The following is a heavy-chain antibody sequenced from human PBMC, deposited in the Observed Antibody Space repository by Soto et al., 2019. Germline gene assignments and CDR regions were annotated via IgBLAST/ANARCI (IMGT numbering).Heavy chain of an antibody. J-gene: IGHJ5*02. V-gene: IGHV3-23*01. D-gene: IGHD3-10*01. Sequence: GGSLRLSCAASGFTFSSYAMSWVRQAPGKGLEWVSAISGSGGSTYYADSVKGRFTISRDNSKNTLYLQMNSLRAEDTAVYYCAKAPRKVFGELGNWFDPWGQGTLVTVSS. CDR3: AKAPRKVFGELGNWFDP. CDR2: ISGSGGST. CDR1: GFTFSSYA.